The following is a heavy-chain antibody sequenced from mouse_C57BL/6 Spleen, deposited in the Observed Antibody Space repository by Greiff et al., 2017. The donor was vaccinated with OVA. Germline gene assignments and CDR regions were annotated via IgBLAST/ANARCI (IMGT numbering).Heavy chain of an antibody. J-gene: IGHJ4*01. CDR1: GYTFTSYW. V-gene: IGHV1-55*01. D-gene: IGHD2-2*01. CDR3: AGGDYGYDYYAMDY. CDR2: IYPGSGST. Sequence: QVQLQQPGAELVKPGASVKMSCKASGYTFTSYWITWVKQRPGQGLEWIGDIYPGSGSTNYNEKFKSKATLTVDKSSSTAYMQLSSLTSEDSAVYYCAGGDYGYDYYAMDYWGQGTSVTVSS.